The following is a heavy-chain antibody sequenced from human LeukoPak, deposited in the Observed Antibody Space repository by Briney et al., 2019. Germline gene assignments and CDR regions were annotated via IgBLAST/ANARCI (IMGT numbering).Heavy chain of an antibody. V-gene: IGHV3-43*02. CDR3: AKLLTPYGSGSYNFDY. CDR2: ISGDGGST. D-gene: IGHD3-10*01. J-gene: IGHJ4*02. Sequence: GGSLRLSCAASGFTFDDYAMHWVRQAPGKGLEWVSLISGDGGSTYYADSVKGRFTISRDNSKNSLYLQMNSLRTEDTALYYCAKLLTPYGSGSYNFDYWDQGTLVTVSS. CDR1: GFTFDDYA.